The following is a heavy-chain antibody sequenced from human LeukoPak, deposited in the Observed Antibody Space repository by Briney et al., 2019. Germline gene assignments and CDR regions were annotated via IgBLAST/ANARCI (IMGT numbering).Heavy chain of an antibody. Sequence: PGGSLRLSCAASGFTFSSYAMSWVRQAPGKGLEWVSAISGSGGSTYYADSVKGRFTISRDNAKNSLYLQMNSLRAEDTAVYYCAKSDFWSGYSAYYYMDVWGKGTTVTVSS. V-gene: IGHV3-23*01. J-gene: IGHJ6*03. CDR2: ISGSGGST. D-gene: IGHD3-3*01. CDR1: GFTFSSYA. CDR3: AKSDFWSGYSAYYYMDV.